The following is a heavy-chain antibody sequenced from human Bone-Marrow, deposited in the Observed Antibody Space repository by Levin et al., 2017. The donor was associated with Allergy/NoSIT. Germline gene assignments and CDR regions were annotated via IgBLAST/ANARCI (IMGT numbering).Heavy chain of an antibody. CDR1: GFTFSSYS. D-gene: IGHD2-2*01. Sequence: GGSLRLSCAASGFTFSSYSMNWVRQAPGKGLEWVSSISSSSSYIYYADSVKGRFTISRDNAKNSLYLQMNSLRAEDTAVYYCARAPGVVVPTARFDPWGQGTLVTVSS. J-gene: IGHJ5*02. CDR3: ARAPGVVVPTARFDP. V-gene: IGHV3-21*01. CDR2: ISSSSSYI.